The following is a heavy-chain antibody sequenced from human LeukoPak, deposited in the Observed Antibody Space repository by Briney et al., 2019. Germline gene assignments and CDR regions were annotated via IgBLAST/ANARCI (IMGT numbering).Heavy chain of an antibody. CDR2: VSSSRGST. Sequence: GGSLRLSCATSGFTFSSYAMSWVRQAPGKGLEWVSSVSSSRGSTYYADSVKGRFTISADKSKNTLYLEMSSLRAEDRAVYYCAKDLIGGSGNFLLDYWGQGSLVTVSS. J-gene: IGHJ4*02. V-gene: IGHV3-23*01. D-gene: IGHD3-10*01. CDR1: GFTFSSYA. CDR3: AKDLIGGSGNFLLDY.